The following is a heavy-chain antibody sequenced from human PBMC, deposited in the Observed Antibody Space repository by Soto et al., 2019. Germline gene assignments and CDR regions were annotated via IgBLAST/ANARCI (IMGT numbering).Heavy chain of an antibody. V-gene: IGHV1-3*01. CDR1: GYTFTSYG. D-gene: IGHD3-10*01. CDR2: IDAGSGNT. J-gene: IGHJ6*03. Sequence: ASVKVSCKASGYTFTSYGRQWVRQAPGQRLEWMGWIDAGSGNTNYSQKFQDRITITRDTSATTVYMELSSLRSEDTAVYYCARAARVRGIIVTSTLRSYYMDVWGKGTTVTVSS. CDR3: ARAARVRGIIVTSTLRSYYMDV.